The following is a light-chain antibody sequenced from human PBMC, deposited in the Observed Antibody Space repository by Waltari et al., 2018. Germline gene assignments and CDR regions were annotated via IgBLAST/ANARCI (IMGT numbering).Light chain of an antibody. CDR1: QSVSSTY. CDR3: HHYGSSGDS. Sequence: EIVLTQSPGTLSLSPGGRATLSCRASQSVSSTYLGWYQQKPGQAPRPLIYGTSSRATGIPDRFSGSGYATDFTLTISRLEPEDFAVYFCHHYGSSGDSFGQGTKLEIK. CDR2: GTS. J-gene: IGKJ2*03. V-gene: IGKV3-20*01.